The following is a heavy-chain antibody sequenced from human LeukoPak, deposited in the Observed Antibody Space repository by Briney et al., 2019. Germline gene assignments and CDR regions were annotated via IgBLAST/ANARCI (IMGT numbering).Heavy chain of an antibody. D-gene: IGHD3-16*01. V-gene: IGHV3-30*04. CDR1: GFTFSSYA. CDR2: ISYDGSNK. CDR3: ARYGGDYVCDY. J-gene: IGHJ4*02. Sequence: GRSLRLSCAASGFTFSSYAMHWVRQAPGKGLEWVAVISYDGSNKYYADSVKGRFTISRDNSKNTLYLQMNSLRAEDTAVYYCARYGGDYVCDYWGQGTLVTVSS.